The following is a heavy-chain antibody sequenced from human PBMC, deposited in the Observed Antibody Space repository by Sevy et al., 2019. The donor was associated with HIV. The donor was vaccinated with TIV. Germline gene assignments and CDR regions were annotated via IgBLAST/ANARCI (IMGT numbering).Heavy chain of an antibody. D-gene: IGHD3-22*01. V-gene: IGHV1-69*13. CDR2: IIPIFGTA. CDR1: GGTFSSYA. Sequence: ASVKVSCKASGGTFSSYAISWVRQAPGQGLEWMGGIIPIFGTANYAQTFQGRVTITADESTSTAYMELSSLRSEDTAVYYCARDRASSGSPNWFDPWGQGTLVTVSS. J-gene: IGHJ5*02. CDR3: ARDRASSGSPNWFDP.